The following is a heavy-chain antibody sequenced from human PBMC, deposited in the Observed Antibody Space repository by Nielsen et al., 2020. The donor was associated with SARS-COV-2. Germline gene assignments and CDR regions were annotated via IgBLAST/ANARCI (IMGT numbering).Heavy chain of an antibody. V-gene: IGHV5-51*01. D-gene: IGHD1-26*01. CDR3: ARDVGGPEY. CDR2: IYPGDSDT. J-gene: IGHJ4*02. CDR1: GYNFATYW. Sequence: GESLKISCQASGYNFATYWIGWVRQMPGKGLEWMGTIYPGDSDTRYSPSFQGQVTLSADKSISTAYLQWSSLKASDTAMYYCARDVGGPEYWGQGTLVTVSS.